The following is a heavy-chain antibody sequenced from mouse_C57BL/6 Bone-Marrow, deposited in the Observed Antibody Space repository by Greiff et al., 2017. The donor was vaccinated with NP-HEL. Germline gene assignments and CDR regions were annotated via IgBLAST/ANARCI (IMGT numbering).Heavy chain of an antibody. J-gene: IGHJ2*01. CDR1: GFTFSDAW. CDR2: FRNKANNHAT. D-gene: IGHD1-1*01. Sequence: EVKLVESGGGLVQPGGSMKLSCAASGFTFSDAWMDWVRQSPEKGLEWVAEFRNKANNHATFYAESVKGRSTSSRDDSKRSVYLQMSSLGAEDTGIYYCTRVDYYGSSYNYWGRDTTLTVSS. CDR3: TRVDYYGSSYNY. V-gene: IGHV6-6*01.